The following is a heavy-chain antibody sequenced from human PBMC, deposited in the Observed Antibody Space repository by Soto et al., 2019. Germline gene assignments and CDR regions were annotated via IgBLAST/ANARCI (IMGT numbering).Heavy chain of an antibody. D-gene: IGHD5-12*01. Sequence: GESLKISCAASGFTFSTYSMNWVRQAPGEGLEWVSDISSSSATIHYAESVRGRFTISRDNAKNSLYLQMNSLRAEDTAVYYCARWLRRSYYYMDVWGKGTTVTVSS. V-gene: IGHV3-48*04. J-gene: IGHJ6*03. CDR1: GFTFSTYS. CDR2: ISSSSATI. CDR3: ARWLRRSYYYMDV.